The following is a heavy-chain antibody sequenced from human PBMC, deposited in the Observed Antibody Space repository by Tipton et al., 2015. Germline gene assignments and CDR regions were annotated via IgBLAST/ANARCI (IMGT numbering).Heavy chain of an antibody. Sequence: QLVQSGAEVKKPGASVKVSCMAFGYTFTSYYIHWVRQVPGQGLEWMGIINTSGGYTRYSQKFQVRVSMTSDTSTSIVYMALSSLRFDDTAVYYCARGPSTLPINTSPDFWGQGTLVTVSS. V-gene: IGHV1-46*01. D-gene: IGHD2-2*01. CDR2: INTSGGYT. J-gene: IGHJ4*02. CDR1: GYTFTSYY. CDR3: ARGPSTLPINTSPDF.